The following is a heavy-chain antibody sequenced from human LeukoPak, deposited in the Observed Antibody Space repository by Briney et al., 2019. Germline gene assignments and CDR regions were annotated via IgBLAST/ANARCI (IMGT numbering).Heavy chain of an antibody. J-gene: IGHJ3*02. Sequence: WETLRLSCAASGFTFSSDSMNCVRRAPGEGGEGWSSIGSSSRYIYYADSVKGRFTISRDNAKNSLYLHMNSLRPEETAVTAGAREVYYGSAQNDAFDIWGQGTMVTVSS. CDR3: AREVYYGSAQNDAFDI. CDR1: GFTFSSDS. CDR2: IGSSSRYI. V-gene: IGHV3-21*01. D-gene: IGHD3-10*01.